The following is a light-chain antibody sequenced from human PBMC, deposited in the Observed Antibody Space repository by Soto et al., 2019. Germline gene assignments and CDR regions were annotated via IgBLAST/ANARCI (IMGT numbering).Light chain of an antibody. J-gene: IGKJ1*01. CDR3: QQYETSST. CDR2: DAS. Sequence: DIQMTQSPSTLSASVGDRVAITCRASESVSAWLAWYQQKPGKAPILLIYDASNLDSGVPSRFSASGSGREFTLTISSLQPDDFATYYCQQYETSSTFGQGTKVEIK. CDR1: ESVSAW. V-gene: IGKV1-5*01.